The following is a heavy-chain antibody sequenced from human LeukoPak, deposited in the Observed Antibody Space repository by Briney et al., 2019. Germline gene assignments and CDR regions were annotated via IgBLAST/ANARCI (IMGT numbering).Heavy chain of an antibody. J-gene: IGHJ4*02. CDR2: IFYSGRR. CDR1: YGSMNNYY. V-gene: IGHV4-59*03. Sequence: PSETLSLTCSVSYGSMNNYYWNWLRQPPGKGLEGVGRIFYSGRRKYNPSLGSGGTISVDTSKIQFSLQLGSVTAADTAVYYCASSPVGLADFGFVSWGQGTLVTVSS. CDR3: ASSPVGLADFGFVS. D-gene: IGHD4-17*01.